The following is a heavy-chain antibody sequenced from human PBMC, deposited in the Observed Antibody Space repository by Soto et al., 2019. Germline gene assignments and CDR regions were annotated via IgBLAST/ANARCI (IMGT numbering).Heavy chain of an antibody. J-gene: IGHJ6*02. CDR1: GGSISSGDYY. D-gene: IGHD1-20*01. Sequence: QVQLQESCPGLVKPSQTLSITCTVSGGSISSGDYYWSWIRQPPGKGLEWIGYIYYSGSTYYNPALKSRVTISVDTSKNQFSLKLSSVTAADPAVYYCAREVTGCYGMDVWGQGTTVTVSS. CDR2: IYYSGST. V-gene: IGHV4-30-4*01. CDR3: AREVTGCYGMDV.